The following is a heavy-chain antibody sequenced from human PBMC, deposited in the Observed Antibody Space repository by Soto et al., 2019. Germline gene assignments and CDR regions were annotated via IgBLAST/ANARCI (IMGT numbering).Heavy chain of an antibody. CDR2: IYYSGST. CDR3: ARVGRIFGVVTGFDY. J-gene: IGHJ4*02. CDR1: GGSISSGGYY. V-gene: IGHV4-31*03. Sequence: QVQLQESGPGLVKPSQTLSLTCTVSGGSISSGGYYWSWIRQHPGKGLEWIGYIYYSGSTYYNPSLKSRVTISVDTSKNQFALKLSSVTAADTDVYYCARVGRIFGVVTGFDYWGQGTLVTVSS. D-gene: IGHD3-3*01.